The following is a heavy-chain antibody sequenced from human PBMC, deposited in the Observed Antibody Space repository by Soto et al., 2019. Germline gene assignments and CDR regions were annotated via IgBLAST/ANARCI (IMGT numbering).Heavy chain of an antibody. D-gene: IGHD3-3*01. CDR1: GFTFSSYG. Sequence: QVQLVESGGGVVQPGRSLRLSCAASGFTFSSYGMHWVRQAPGKGLEWVAVIWYDGSNKYNADSVKGRFTISRDNSKNPLDLQMNSLRAEDTAGYYCARGFLSGPFDYWGQGTLVTVSS. J-gene: IGHJ4*02. CDR3: ARGFLSGPFDY. CDR2: IWYDGSNK. V-gene: IGHV3-33*01.